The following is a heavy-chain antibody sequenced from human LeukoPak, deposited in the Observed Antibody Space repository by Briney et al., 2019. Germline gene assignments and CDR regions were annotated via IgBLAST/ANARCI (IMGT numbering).Heavy chain of an antibody. CDR1: GFAFDSYA. J-gene: IGHJ4*02. V-gene: IGHV3-23*01. Sequence: QTGGSLRLSCAASGFAFDSYAMSWVRQAPGKGLEWVSGLSGSGAATYYADSVKGRFTISRDSSKNTLSLQMNSLKAEDTAVYYCAKHLRTNVWFFDYWGQGTLVTVSS. CDR3: AKHLRTNVWFFDY. CDR2: LSGSGAAT. D-gene: IGHD3-9*01.